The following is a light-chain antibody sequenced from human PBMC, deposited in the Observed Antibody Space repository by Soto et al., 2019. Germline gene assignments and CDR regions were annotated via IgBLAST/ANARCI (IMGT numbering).Light chain of an antibody. V-gene: IGKV3D-15*01. CDR2: GAS. J-gene: IGKJ5*01. CDR1: QSVSSN. CDR3: QQRSSWPPIT. Sequence: EIVMTQSPATLSVSPGERATLSCRASQSVSSNLAWYQQKPGQAPRLLIYGASNRATGIPASFSGSGSATDFTLTISSLETADFAAYYCQQRSSWPPITFGQGTRLEIK.